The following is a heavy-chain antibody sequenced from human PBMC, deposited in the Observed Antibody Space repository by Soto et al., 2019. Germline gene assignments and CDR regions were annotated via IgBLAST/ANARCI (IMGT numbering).Heavy chain of an antibody. D-gene: IGHD5-18*01. CDR2: IYYSGST. CDR3: ARGGSGPELTAMVR. V-gene: IGHV4-31*03. J-gene: IGHJ4*02. CDR1: GGSISSGGYY. Sequence: QVQLQESGPGLVKPSQTLSLTCTVSGGSISSGGYYWSWIRQHPGKGLEWIGYIYYSGSTYYNPSLKGRVTISVDTSKNQFSLKVSSVTAADTAVYYWARGGSGPELTAMVRWGQGTLVTVSS.